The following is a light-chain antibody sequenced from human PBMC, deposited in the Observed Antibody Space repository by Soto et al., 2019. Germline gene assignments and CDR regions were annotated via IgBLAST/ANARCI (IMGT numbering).Light chain of an antibody. CDR1: QSINNY. J-gene: IGKJ4*01. Sequence: DIQMTQSPSSLSASVGDRVTITCRASQSINNYLNWYQQKPGTAPKLLIYSASSLQSGVPSRFSGSGSGTDFTLTIAGLQPEDSASYFCQQSITAPLTFGGGTKVDIK. CDR2: SAS. CDR3: QQSITAPLT. V-gene: IGKV1-39*01.